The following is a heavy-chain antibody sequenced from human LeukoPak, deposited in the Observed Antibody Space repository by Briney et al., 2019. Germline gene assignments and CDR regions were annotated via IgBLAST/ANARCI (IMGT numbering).Heavy chain of an antibody. J-gene: IGHJ4*02. CDR1: GFTFSAYG. CDR3: AKDGALLWFGELYHFDY. D-gene: IGHD3-10*01. Sequence: GGSLRLSCAASGFTFSAYGVHWVRQAPGKGLEWVAFIRYDGSNKYYADSVKGRFTISRDNSKNTLYLQMNSLRAEDTAVYYCAKDGALLWFGELYHFDYWGQGTLVTVSS. CDR2: IRYDGSNK. V-gene: IGHV3-30*02.